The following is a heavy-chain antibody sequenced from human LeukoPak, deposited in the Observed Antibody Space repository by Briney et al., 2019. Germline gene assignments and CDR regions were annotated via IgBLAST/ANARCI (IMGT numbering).Heavy chain of an antibody. V-gene: IGHV1-8*03. CDR2: INPKSGRT. CDR1: GYTFTNYD. Sequence: ASVKVSCKTSGYTFTNYDINWVRQATGQGLEWMGWINPKSGRTGYAQKFQGRVTITRNTSISTAYMELSSLRSEDTAVYYCARETSSRYFDYWGQGTLVTVSS. CDR3: ARETSSRYFDY. J-gene: IGHJ4*02.